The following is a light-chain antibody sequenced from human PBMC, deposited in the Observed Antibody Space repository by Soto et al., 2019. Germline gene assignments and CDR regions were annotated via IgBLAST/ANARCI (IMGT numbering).Light chain of an antibody. J-gene: IGLJ1*01. Sequence: QAVVTQEPSLTVCPGGTVTLTCGSSTGAVTSGPYPYWFQQKPGQAPRTLIYDTSNKHSWTPARFSGSLLGGKAALTLSGAQPEDEAEYSCLLSYSGALYVFGTGTKVTVL. CDR3: LLSYSGALYV. V-gene: IGLV7-46*01. CDR2: DTS. CDR1: TGAVTSGPY.